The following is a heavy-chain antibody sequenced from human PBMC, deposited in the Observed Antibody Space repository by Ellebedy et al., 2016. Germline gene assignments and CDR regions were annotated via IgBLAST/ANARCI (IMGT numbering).Heavy chain of an antibody. V-gene: IGHV3-48*02. J-gene: IGHJ6*02. D-gene: IGHD6-13*01. CDR1: GFTFSTNS. CDR2: ISGSSSSI. Sequence: GGSLRLSCAASGFTFSTNSMNWVRQAPGKGLEWVSYISGSSSSIYYADSVKGRFTISRDNAKNSLYLQMNSLGDEDTAVYYCARVGLGYSSSWYFYGMDVWGQGTTVTVSS. CDR3: ARVGLGYSSSWYFYGMDV.